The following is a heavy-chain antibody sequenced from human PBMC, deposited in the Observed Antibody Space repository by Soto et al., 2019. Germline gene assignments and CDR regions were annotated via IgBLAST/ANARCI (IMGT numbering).Heavy chain of an antibody. J-gene: IGHJ4*02. V-gene: IGHV4-59*02. CDR2: ILYSGST. D-gene: IGHD2-21*02. CDR3: ARVYPSYCGGDCSYFDS. CDR1: GGSVNSYY. Sequence: SSETLSLTCTVSGGSVNSYYCSWIRQPPGKGLEWIGYILYSGSTKSNPSLKSRVTMSVGMSKNQFSLRLTSVTAADTAVYYCARVYPSYCGGDCSYFDSWGQGTLVTVSS.